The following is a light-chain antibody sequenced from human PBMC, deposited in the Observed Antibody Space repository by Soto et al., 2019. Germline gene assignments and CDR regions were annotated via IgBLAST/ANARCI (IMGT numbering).Light chain of an antibody. Sequence: QSVLTQPRSVSGSPGQSVTISCTGTSSDVGGSNYVSWYQQHPGKAPKLMIYDVSKRPSGVPDRFSGSKSGNTASLTISGRQAEDEADYYCCSYAGSYTYVFGTGTKVTVL. CDR3: CSYAGSYTYV. V-gene: IGLV2-11*01. CDR1: SSDVGGSNY. CDR2: DVS. J-gene: IGLJ1*01.